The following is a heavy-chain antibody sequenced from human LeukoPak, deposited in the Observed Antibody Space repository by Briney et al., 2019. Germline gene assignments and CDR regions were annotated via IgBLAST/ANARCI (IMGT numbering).Heavy chain of an antibody. CDR3: ARVGGSAAAGTGDY. CDR2: IIPILGIA. Sequence: SVKVSCKASGYTFTGYYMHWVRQAPGQGLEWMGRIIPILGIANYAQKFQGRVTITADKSTSTAYMELSSLRSEDTAVYYCARVGGSAAAGTGDYWGQGTLVTVSS. V-gene: IGHV1-69*04. J-gene: IGHJ4*02. D-gene: IGHD6-13*01. CDR1: GYTFTGYY.